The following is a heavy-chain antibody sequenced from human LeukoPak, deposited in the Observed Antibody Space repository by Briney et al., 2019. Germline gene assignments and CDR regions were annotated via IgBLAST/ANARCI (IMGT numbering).Heavy chain of an antibody. D-gene: IGHD6-13*01. J-gene: IGHJ3*02. Sequence: PSETLSLTCTVSGVSISSSNSYWGWIRQPPGKGLEWIGSIYYSGNTYYNASLKSQVSISIDTSKNQFSLKLTSVTAADTAVYYCAKGLGIAAAGALWAFDIWGQGTMVTVSS. CDR2: IYYSGNT. V-gene: IGHV4-39*01. CDR3: AKGLGIAAAGALWAFDI. CDR1: GVSISSSNSY.